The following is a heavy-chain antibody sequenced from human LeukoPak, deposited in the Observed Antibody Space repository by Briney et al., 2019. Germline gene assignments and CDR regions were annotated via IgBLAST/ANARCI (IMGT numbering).Heavy chain of an antibody. CDR3: ARDVDDTSGWFDP. V-gene: IGHV4-34*01. CDR2: INHSRTT. D-gene: IGHD3-10*01. J-gene: IGHJ5*02. Sequence: GSLRLSCAASGFTFSSYAMSWVRQPPGKGLEWIGGINHSRTTNYNPSLKSRVTISVDTSKNQFSLKLSSVTAADTAVYYCARDVDDTSGWFDPWGQGTLVTVSS. CDR1: GFTFSSYA.